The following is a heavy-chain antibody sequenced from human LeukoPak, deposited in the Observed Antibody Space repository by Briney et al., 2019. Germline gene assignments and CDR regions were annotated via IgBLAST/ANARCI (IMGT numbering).Heavy chain of an antibody. CDR1: GFTFSTYG. Sequence: LSCAAXGFTFSTYGMHWVRQAPGKGLEGVAVIWYDGSIKYYADSLRGRFTISRDNSKNTLHLQMNSLRAEDTAVYYCARWGISAGHSSPDVWGQGTTVTVSS. CDR2: IWYDGSIK. V-gene: IGHV3-33*01. CDR3: ARWGISAGHSSPDV. J-gene: IGHJ6*02. D-gene: IGHD5-12*01.